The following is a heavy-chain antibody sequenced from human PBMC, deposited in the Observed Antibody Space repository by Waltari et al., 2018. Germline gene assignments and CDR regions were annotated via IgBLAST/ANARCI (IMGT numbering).Heavy chain of an antibody. CDR1: GYTFTSYD. CDR2: MNPDSGNT. Sequence: QAQLVQSGAEVKKPGASVKVSCEASGYTFTSYDINWVRQATGQGLEWMGWMNPDSGNTGYAQKFRGRVTMTRDTSTGTAYMELTSLRSEDTAVYYCAELSSSAFHIWGQGTMVTVSS. CDR3: AELSSSAFHI. D-gene: IGHD1-7*01. V-gene: IGHV1-8*01. J-gene: IGHJ3*02.